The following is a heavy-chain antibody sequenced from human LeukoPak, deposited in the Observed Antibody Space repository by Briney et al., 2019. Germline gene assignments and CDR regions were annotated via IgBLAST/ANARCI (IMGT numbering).Heavy chain of an antibody. CDR3: TRPIQNFDY. J-gene: IGHJ4*02. CDR2: IRSKANSYAT. Sequence: TGGSLRLSCAASGFTFSGPAMHWVRQASGKGLEWVGRIRSKANSYATAYAASVKGRFTISRDDSKNTAYLQMNSLKTEDTAVYYCTRPIQNFDYWGQGTLVTVSS. CDR1: GFTFSGPA. V-gene: IGHV3-73*01.